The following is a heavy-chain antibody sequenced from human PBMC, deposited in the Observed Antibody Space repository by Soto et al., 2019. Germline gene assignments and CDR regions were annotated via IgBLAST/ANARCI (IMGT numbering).Heavy chain of an antibody. CDR3: ARSGSYHHYYYYYGMDV. J-gene: IGHJ6*02. CDR2: INTYSGKT. D-gene: IGHD1-26*01. V-gene: IGHV1-18*01. CDR1: GYTFGIYS. Sequence: GASVKVSCKASGYTFGIYSITWVRQAPVQGLEWLGWINTYSGKTYYAQKVQGRVTLTTDTSTSTAYMDMRSLRADDTAVYYCARSGSYHHYYYYYGMDVWGQGNTVTVSS.